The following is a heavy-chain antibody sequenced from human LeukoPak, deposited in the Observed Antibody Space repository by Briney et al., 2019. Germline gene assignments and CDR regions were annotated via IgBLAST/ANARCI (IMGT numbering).Heavy chain of an antibody. CDR1: GDSVSSNSAA. CDR2: TYYRSKWYN. D-gene: IGHD4-17*01. Sequence: SQTLSLTCAISGDSVSSNSAAWNWIRQSPSRGLEWLGSTYYRSKWYNDYAVSVKSRITITPATSQNQSSLQLNSVTPEDTAVYYCARYGDGWFDPWGQGTLVTASP. CDR3: ARYGDGWFDP. V-gene: IGHV6-1*01. J-gene: IGHJ5*02.